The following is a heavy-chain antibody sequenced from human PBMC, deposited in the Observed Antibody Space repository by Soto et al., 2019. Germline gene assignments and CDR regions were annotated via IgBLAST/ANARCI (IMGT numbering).Heavy chain of an antibody. V-gene: IGHV4-30-4*01. D-gene: IGHD3-10*01. CDR2: IYYSGST. J-gene: IGHJ4*02. CDR1: GGSISSGDYY. Sequence: QVQLQESGPGLVKPSQTLSLTCTVSGGSISSGDYYWSWIRQPPRKGLEWIGFIYYSGSTYYNPSLKSRVNISVDTSKNQFSLKLNSVTAADTAVYYCARWWFGEFFDYWGQGTLVTVPS. CDR3: ARWWFGEFFDY.